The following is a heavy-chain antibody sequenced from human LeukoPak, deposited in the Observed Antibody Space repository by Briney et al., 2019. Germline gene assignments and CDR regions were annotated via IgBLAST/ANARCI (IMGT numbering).Heavy chain of an antibody. CDR2: MNPNSGNT. CDR3: ARGRETVIGNFDY. Sequence: ASVKVSCKASGYTFTSYDINWVRQATGQGLEWMGWMNPNSGNTGYAQKFQGRVTMTRNTSISTAYMELSSLGSEDTAVYYCARGRETVIGNFDYWGQGTLVTVSS. CDR1: GYTFTSYD. J-gene: IGHJ4*02. D-gene: IGHD4-17*01. V-gene: IGHV1-8*01.